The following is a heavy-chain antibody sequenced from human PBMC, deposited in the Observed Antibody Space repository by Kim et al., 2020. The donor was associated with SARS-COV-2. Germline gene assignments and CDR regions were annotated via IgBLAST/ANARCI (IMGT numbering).Heavy chain of an antibody. D-gene: IGHD3-10*01. Sequence: GRTYYADSVKGRFTISGDNSKNTLYLQMNSLRAEDTAVYYCAKETGSGFDYGGQGTLVTVSS. CDR3: AKETGSGFDY. CDR2: GRT. V-gene: IGHV3-23*01. J-gene: IGHJ4*02.